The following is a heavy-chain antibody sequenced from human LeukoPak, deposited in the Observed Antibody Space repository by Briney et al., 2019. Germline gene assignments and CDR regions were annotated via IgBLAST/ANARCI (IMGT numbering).Heavy chain of an antibody. CDR1: GGTFSSYA. J-gene: IGHJ4*01. D-gene: IGHD3-22*01. CDR3: ARERMYYYDSSGYYKTPDY. Sequence: SVKVSCKASGGTFSSYAISWVRQAPGQGLEWMGRIIPIFGIANYAQKFQGRVTITADKSTSTAYMELNSLRSEDTAVYYCARERMYYYDSSGYYKTPDYWGQGTLVTVSS. V-gene: IGHV1-69*04. CDR2: IIPIFGIA.